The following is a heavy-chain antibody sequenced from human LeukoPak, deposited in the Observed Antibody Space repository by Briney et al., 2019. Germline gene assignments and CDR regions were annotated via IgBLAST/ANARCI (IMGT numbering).Heavy chain of an antibody. Sequence: PGRSLRLSCAASGFTFSSYAMHWVRPAPGKGLEWVAVISYDGSNKYYADSVKGRFTISRDNAKNTLYLQMNSLRAEDTAVYYCARGVYYYYGMDVWGQGTTVTVSS. CDR3: ARGVYYYYGMDV. D-gene: IGHD3-10*01. J-gene: IGHJ6*02. CDR1: GFTFSSYA. CDR2: ISYDGSNK. V-gene: IGHV3-30-3*01.